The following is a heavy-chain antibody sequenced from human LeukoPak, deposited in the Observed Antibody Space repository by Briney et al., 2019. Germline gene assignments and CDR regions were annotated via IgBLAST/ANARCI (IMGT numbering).Heavy chain of an antibody. V-gene: IGHV3-74*01. CDR1: GSTFSSYW. CDR3: ARAIPDRGYSYGYYYYGMDV. CDR2: INSDGSST. D-gene: IGHD5-18*01. J-gene: IGHJ6*02. Sequence: PGGSLRLSCAASGSTFSSYWMHWVRHAPGKGLVWVSRINSDGSSTSYADSVKGRFTISRDNAKNTLYLQMNSLRAEDTAVYYCARAIPDRGYSYGYYYYGMDVWGQGTTVTVSS.